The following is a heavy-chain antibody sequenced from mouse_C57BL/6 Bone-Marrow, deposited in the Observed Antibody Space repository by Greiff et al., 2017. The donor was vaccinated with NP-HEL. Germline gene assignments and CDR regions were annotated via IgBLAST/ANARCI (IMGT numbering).Heavy chain of an antibody. Sequence: EVQVVESGGGLVQPGGSLSLSCAASGFTFTDYYMSWVRQPPGKALEWLGFIRNKANGYTTEYSASVLGRFTISRDTSQSILYLHLNALRAEDSATYYCAKYLPLSMDYWGQGTSVTVST. D-gene: IGHD6-5*01. CDR3: AKYLPLSMDY. V-gene: IGHV7-3*01. CDR2: IRNKANGYTT. CDR1: GFTFTDYY. J-gene: IGHJ4*01.